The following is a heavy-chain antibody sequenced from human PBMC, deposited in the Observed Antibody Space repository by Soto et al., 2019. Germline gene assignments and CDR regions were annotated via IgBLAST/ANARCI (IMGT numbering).Heavy chain of an antibody. CDR3: AKSTYYYDNTGYYYYYGMDV. V-gene: IGHV3-30*18. CDR1: GFTFRTYD. D-gene: IGHD3-22*01. Sequence: LRLSCAASGFTFRTYDMHWVRQAPGKGLEWVAFISYDEIKKYYADSVKGRFTISRDNSKNTLYLQMNSLRAEDTAVYYCAKSTYYYDNTGYYYYYGMDVWGQGTTVTVSS. J-gene: IGHJ6*02. CDR2: ISYDEIKK.